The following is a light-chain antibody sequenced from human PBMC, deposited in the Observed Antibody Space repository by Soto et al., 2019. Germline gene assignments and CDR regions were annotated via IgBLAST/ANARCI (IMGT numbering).Light chain of an antibody. CDR2: AAS. J-gene: IGKJ1*01. V-gene: IGKV1-12*01. CDR3: QQANSFPWT. Sequence: DIQMTQSPSSVSAPVGDRVTITCRASQGVGSWLAWYQQKPGKAPKLLIFAASSLQSGVPSRFSGSGSGTDFTLTISSLQPEDVASYYCQQANSFPWTCGQGTEVEIK. CDR1: QGVGSW.